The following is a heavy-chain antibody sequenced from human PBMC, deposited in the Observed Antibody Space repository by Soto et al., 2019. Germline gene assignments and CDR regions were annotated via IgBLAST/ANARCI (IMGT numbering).Heavy chain of an antibody. Sequence: EVQLVESGGGLVQPGGSLRLSCAASGFTFSSYWMHWVRQAPGKGLVWVSRIESDGSSTSYADSVKGRFTISRDNAKNTLYVQRNSLRDEDTAVYYCARGHCRSTNCYGGGAFDIWGQGTMVTVSS. V-gene: IGHV3-74*01. D-gene: IGHD2-2*01. CDR1: GFTFSSYW. J-gene: IGHJ3*02. CDR3: ARGHCRSTNCYGGGAFDI. CDR2: IESDGSST.